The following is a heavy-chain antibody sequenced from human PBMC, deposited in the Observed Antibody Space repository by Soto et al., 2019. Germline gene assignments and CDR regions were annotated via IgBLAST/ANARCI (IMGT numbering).Heavy chain of an antibody. CDR2: IYHSGST. D-gene: IGHD1-26*01. J-gene: IGHJ6*02. CDR3: ARVSGSYYYGMDV. V-gene: IGHV4-4*02. Sequence: SETLSLTCAVSGGSISSSNWWSWVRQPPGKGLEWIGEIYHSGSTNYNPSLNSRVTISVDKSKNQFSLKLSSVTAADTAVYYCARVSGSYYYGMDVWGQGITVTVSS. CDR1: GGSISSSNW.